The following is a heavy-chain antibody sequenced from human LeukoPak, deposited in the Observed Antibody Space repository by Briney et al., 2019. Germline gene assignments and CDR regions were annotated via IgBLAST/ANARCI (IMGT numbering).Heavy chain of an antibody. Sequence: PGGSLRLSCAASGFTFSSYWMSWVRQAPGKGLEWIGSIYYSGSTYYNPSLKSRVTISVDTSKNQFSLKLSSVTAADTAVYHCARQHSSGWPNCDYWGQGTLVTVSS. D-gene: IGHD6-19*01. V-gene: IGHV4-39*01. J-gene: IGHJ4*02. CDR1: GFTFSSYW. CDR3: ARQHSSGWPNCDY. CDR2: IYYSGST.